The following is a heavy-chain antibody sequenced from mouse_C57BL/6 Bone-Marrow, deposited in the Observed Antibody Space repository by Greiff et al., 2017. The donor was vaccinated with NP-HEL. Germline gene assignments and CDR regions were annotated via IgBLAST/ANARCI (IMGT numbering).Heavy chain of an antibody. V-gene: IGHV1-52*01. Sequence: VQLQQPGAELVRPGSSVKLSCNASCSPFPLYFLHFFTPLPLQCLSFICNIAPSDSETHYNQKFKDKATLTVDKSSSTAYMQLSSLTSEDSAVYYCARGEDYDWFAYWGQGTLVTVSA. D-gene: IGHD2-4*01. CDR2: IAPSDSET. J-gene: IGHJ3*01. CDR3: ARGEDYDWFAY. CDR1: CSPFPLYF.